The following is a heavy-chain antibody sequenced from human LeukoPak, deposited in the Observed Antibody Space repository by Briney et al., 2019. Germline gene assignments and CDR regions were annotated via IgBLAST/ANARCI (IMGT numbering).Heavy chain of an antibody. V-gene: IGHV1-3*01. D-gene: IGHD6-13*01. CDR1: GYTFINFA. Sequence: GASVKVSCKASGYTFINFAINWGRQAPGQRPEWMGWINAGNGNTKYSQKFQGRVTITRDTSASTAYMELSGLTPEDTAVYYCARGPRAAADDYWGQGTLVTVSS. CDR2: INAGNGNT. CDR3: ARGPRAAADDY. J-gene: IGHJ4*02.